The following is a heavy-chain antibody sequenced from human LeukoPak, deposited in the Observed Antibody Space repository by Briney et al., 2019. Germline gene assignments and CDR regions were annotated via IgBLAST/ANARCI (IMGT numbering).Heavy chain of an antibody. Sequence: PGGSLRLSCAASGFTFSSYAMSWVRQAPGKGLEWVSAISGSGGSTYYADSVKGRFTISRDNSKNTLYLQMNSLRAEDTAVYYCAKVNMWIQLWSSFDYWGQGTLVTVSS. CDR3: AKVNMWIQLWSSFDY. CDR1: GFTFSSYA. CDR2: ISGSGGST. J-gene: IGHJ4*02. V-gene: IGHV3-23*01. D-gene: IGHD5-18*01.